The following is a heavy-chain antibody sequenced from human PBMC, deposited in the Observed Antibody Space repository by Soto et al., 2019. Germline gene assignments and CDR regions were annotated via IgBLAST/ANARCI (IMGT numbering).Heavy chain of an antibody. J-gene: IGHJ3*02. Sequence: ASVKVSCKASGYTFTSYGISWVRQAPGQGLEWMGWISAYNGNTNYAQKLQGRVTMTTDTSTSTAYMELRSLRSDDTAVYYCARDRPYYDSSLPGFDIWGQGTMVTVSS. D-gene: IGHD3-22*01. CDR3: ARDRPYYDSSLPGFDI. CDR1: GYTFTSYG. V-gene: IGHV1-18*04. CDR2: ISAYNGNT.